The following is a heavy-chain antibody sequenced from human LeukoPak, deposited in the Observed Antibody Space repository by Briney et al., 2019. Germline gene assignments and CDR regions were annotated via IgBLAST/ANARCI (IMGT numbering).Heavy chain of an antibody. CDR1: GGSISSYY. Sequence: SETLSLTCTVCGGSISSYYWSWIRQPPGKGLEWMGDIDYSGGTNYNPSLKSRVTISGDTSKNQFSLKLSSVAAAGTAVSDCARDRGYSRSWDQGIDYCGQGSLVTVYS. CDR3: ARDRGYSRSWDQGIDY. CDR2: IDYSGGT. V-gene: IGHV4-59*01. D-gene: IGHD6-13*01. J-gene: IGHJ4*02.